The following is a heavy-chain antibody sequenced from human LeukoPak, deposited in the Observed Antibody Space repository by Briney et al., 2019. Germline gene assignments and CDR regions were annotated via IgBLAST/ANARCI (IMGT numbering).Heavy chain of an antibody. CDR3: ARGHYGLDY. J-gene: IGHJ4*02. CDR2: IHGSGNPI. CDR1: GFTFSDHY. D-gene: IGHD3-10*01. Sequence: GGSLRLSCVGSGFTFSDHYMSWIRQAPGKGLEWVSYIHGSGNPIYYADSVKGRFTISRDNAKNSLYLQMSSLRAEDTAVYYCARGHYGLDYWGQGTVVTVSS. V-gene: IGHV3-11*04.